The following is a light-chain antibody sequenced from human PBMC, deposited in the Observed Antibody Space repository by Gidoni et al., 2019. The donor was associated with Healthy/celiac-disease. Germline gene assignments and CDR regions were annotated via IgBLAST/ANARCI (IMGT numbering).Light chain of an antibody. CDR2: GAS. Sequence: DIVMTQSPATLSVSPGERAPLSCRASQSVSSNLAWYQQKPGQAPRLLIYGASTRATGIPARFSGSGSGTEFTLTISSLQSEDFAVYYCQQYNNWPTPTFGQGTKVEIK. CDR3: QQYNNWPTPT. V-gene: IGKV3-15*01. J-gene: IGKJ1*01. CDR1: QSVSSN.